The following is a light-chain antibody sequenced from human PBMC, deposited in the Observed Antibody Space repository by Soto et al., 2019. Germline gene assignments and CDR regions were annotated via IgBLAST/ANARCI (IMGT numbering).Light chain of an antibody. J-gene: IGKJ5*01. V-gene: IGKV3-20*01. CDR1: QSVSSTY. CDR3: QQYGSSIT. Sequence: EIVLTQAPGLLSLSPWERATLSCRASQSVSSTYLAWYQQKPGQAPRLLIYGTSSRATGIPDRFSGSGSGTDFTLTISRLEPEDFAVFYCQQYGSSITFGQGTRLEIK. CDR2: GTS.